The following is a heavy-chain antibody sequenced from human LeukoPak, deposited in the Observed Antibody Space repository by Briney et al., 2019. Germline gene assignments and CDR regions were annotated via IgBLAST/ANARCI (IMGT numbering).Heavy chain of an antibody. D-gene: IGHD6-19*01. CDR1: GFSFSYYG. J-gene: IGHJ4*02. CDR3: AKDSSSRGWYFEH. CDR2: ISFDGRIT. Sequence: AGGSLRLSCAASGFSFSYYGMHWVRQAPGKGLEWVSFISFDGRITYNADSVKGRLTISRDNSKNTVYLQMNRLRAEDTAVYFCAKDSSSRGWYFEHWGQGTLVTVSS. V-gene: IGHV3-30*18.